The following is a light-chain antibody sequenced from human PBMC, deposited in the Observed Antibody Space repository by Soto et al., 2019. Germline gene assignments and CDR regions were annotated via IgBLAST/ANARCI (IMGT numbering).Light chain of an antibody. Sequence: EIVLTQSPGTLYLSPGERATLSCRASQSVSSSYLAWYQQKPGQAPRPLIYGASSRAFGIPDRFSGSGSGTDFTLTISRLEPEDFALYYCQQYGSSPWTFGQGTKVEIK. CDR3: QQYGSSPWT. V-gene: IGKV3-20*01. CDR1: QSVSSSY. J-gene: IGKJ1*01. CDR2: GAS.